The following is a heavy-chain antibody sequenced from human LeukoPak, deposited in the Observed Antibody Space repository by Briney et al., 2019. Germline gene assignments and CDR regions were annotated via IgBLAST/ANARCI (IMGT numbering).Heavy chain of an antibody. V-gene: IGHV4-59*12. D-gene: IGHD1-14*01. CDR1: GGSINSYY. CDR2: INHSGST. J-gene: IGHJ5*02. Sequence: SETLSLTCTVSGGSINSYYWSWIRQPPGKGLEWIGEINHSGSTNYNPSLKSRVTMSVDTSKNQFSLRLSSVTAADTAVYYCARDRELTRFDPWGQGTLVTVSS. CDR3: ARDRELTRFDP.